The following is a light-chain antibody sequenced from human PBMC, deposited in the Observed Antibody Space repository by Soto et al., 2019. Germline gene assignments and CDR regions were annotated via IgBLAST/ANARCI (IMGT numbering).Light chain of an antibody. Sequence: EIVVTQSAATLSVSPGERVTLSCRASQSIGSNLDWDPQSTGQSPRLLIYGASTRATGVPAKFSGSGSGPEFTLTISSLQSGDFVLYYCQQYKNWPYTFGQGTKLELK. CDR3: QQYKNWPYT. CDR2: GAS. CDR1: QSIGSN. V-gene: IGKV3-15*01. J-gene: IGKJ2*01.